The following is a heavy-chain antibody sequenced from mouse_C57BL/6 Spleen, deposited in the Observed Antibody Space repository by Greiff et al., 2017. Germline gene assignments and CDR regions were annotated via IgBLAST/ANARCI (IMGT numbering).Heavy chain of an antibody. CDR1: GYTFTDYE. J-gene: IGHJ4*01. CDR2: IDPETGGT. CDR3: TRRDHYYGDYAMDY. Sequence: SGAELVRPGASVTLSCKASGYTFTDYEMHWVKQTPVHGLEWIGAIDPETGGTAYNQKFKGKAILTADKSSRTAYMELRSLTSEDSAVYYCTRRDHYYGDYAMDYWGQGTSVTVSS. V-gene: IGHV1-15*01. D-gene: IGHD1-2*01.